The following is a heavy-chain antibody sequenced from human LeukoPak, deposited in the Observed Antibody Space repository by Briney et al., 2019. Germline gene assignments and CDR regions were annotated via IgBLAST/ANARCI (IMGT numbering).Heavy chain of an antibody. J-gene: IGHJ3*02. CDR1: GGSISSSSYY. CDR3: ARVGYCSSTSCYVIAFDI. CDR2: IYYSGST. D-gene: IGHD2-2*01. Sequence: SETLSLTCTVSGGSISSSSYYWGWIRQPPGKGLEWIGSIYYSGSTNYNPSLKSRVTISVDTSKNQFSLKLSSVTAADTAVYYCARVGYCSSTSCYVIAFDIWGQGTMVTVSS. V-gene: IGHV4-39*07.